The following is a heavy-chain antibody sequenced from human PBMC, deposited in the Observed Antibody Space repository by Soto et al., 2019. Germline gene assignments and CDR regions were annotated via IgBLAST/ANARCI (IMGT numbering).Heavy chain of an antibody. J-gene: IGHJ6*02. CDR3: ARDPENDRVPAADPGQLWPNYYYYYGMDV. D-gene: IGHD2-2*01. CDR1: GYTFTSYY. Sequence: ASVKVSCKASGYTFTSYYMHWVRQAPGQGLEWMGIINPSGGSTSYAQKFQGRVTMTRDTSTSTVDMELSSLRSEDTAVYYCARDPENDRVPAADPGQLWPNYYYYYGMDVWGQGTTVTVSS. CDR2: INPSGGST. V-gene: IGHV1-46*01.